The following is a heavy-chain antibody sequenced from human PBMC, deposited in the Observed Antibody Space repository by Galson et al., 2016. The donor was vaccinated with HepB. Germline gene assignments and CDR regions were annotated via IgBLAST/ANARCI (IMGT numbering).Heavy chain of an antibody. CDR2: INPNSGDT. D-gene: IGHD3/OR15-3a*01. CDR3: ARGTGTGGYFDY. J-gene: IGHJ4*02. CDR1: GYTFNGYY. Sequence: SVKVSCKASGYTFNGYYMHWVRQAPGQGLEWMGRINPNSGDTNYAQKFQGRVTVTRDTSTSTVYMELSSLRSEDTAVYYCARGTGTGGYFDYWGQGTLVTVSS. V-gene: IGHV1-2*06.